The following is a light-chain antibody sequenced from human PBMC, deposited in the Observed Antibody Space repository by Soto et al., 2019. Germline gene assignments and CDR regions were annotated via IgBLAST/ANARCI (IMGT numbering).Light chain of an antibody. CDR2: DVS. CDR1: SSDVGGYNY. Sequence: QSALTQPASVSGSPGQSITISCTGTSSDVGGYNYVSWYQQHPGKAPKLLIYDVSNRPSGASNRFSGSKSGNTASLTISVLQADYEADYYCSSYTGSTTLHYVFGTGTKVTVL. CDR3: SSYTGSTTLHYV. J-gene: IGLJ1*01. V-gene: IGLV2-14*01.